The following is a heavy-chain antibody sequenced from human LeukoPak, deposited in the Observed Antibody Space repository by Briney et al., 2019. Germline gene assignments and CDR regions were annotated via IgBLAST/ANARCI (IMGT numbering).Heavy chain of an antibody. CDR3: ARGGGLDV. CDR2: INHNGNVN. V-gene: IGHV3-7*03. D-gene: IGHD3-16*01. J-gene: IGHJ6*02. Sequence: GGSLRLSCAASGFTFSSYWMNRARQAPGKGLEWVASINHNGNVNYYVDSVKGRFTISRVNAKNSLYLQMSNLRAEDTAVYFCARGGGLDVWGQGATVTVSS. CDR1: GFTFSSYW.